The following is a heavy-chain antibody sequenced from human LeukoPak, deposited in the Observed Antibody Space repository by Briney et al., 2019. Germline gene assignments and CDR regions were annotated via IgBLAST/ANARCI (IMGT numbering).Heavy chain of an antibody. Sequence: GGSLRPSCAPSGSTFDDYGMGWARQPPGKGLEWVSGINWNGGSTGYADSVKGRFTIPRDNAKNSLYLQMNSLRAEDTALYYCARSHYDFWSGYYSFGYYYYYYMDVWGKGTTVTVSS. CDR3: ARSHYDFWSGYYSFGYYYYYYMDV. CDR2: INWNGGST. D-gene: IGHD3-3*01. J-gene: IGHJ6*03. V-gene: IGHV3-20*04. CDR1: GSTFDDYG.